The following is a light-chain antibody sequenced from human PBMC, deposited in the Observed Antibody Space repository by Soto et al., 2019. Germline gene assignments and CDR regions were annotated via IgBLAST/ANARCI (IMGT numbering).Light chain of an antibody. V-gene: IGKV3-20*01. Sequence: EIVLTQSPGALSLSPGAGATLSCRASQSLSSSYVAWYQQKLGQPPRLLIYGASNRATGIPDRFSGSWSGTEFTLTISRLEPEDFAVYYCQQYGISPSYTFAQGTKVDIK. CDR2: GAS. CDR3: QQYGISPSYT. J-gene: IGKJ2*01. CDR1: QSLSSSY.